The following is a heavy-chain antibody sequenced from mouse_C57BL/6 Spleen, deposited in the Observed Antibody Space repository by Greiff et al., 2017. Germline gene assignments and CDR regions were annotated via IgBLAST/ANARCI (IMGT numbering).Heavy chain of an antibody. CDR3: ARGGLLLYAMDY. CDR1: GYTFTNYW. V-gene: IGHV1-63*01. D-gene: IGHD2-3*01. CDR2: IYPGGGYT. J-gene: IGHJ4*01. Sequence: QVQLKESGAELVRPGTSVKMSCKASGYTFTNYWIGWAKQRPGHGLEWIGDIYPGGGYTNYNEKFKGKATLTADKSSSTDYMQFSSLTSEDSAIYYCARGGLLLYAMDYWGQGTSVTVSS.